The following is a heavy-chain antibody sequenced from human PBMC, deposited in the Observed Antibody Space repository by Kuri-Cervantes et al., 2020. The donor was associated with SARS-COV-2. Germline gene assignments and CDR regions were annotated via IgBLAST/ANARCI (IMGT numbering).Heavy chain of an antibody. CDR1: GFTFSSYS. D-gene: IGHD6-19*01. Sequence: GESLKISCAASGFTFSSYSMNWVRQAPGKGLEWVSYISSSSSTIYYADSVKGRFTISRDNAKNSLYLQMNSLRAEDTAVYYCARGRGYSSAWAKYYFDYWGQGTLVTVSS. J-gene: IGHJ4*02. CDR3: ARGRGYSSAWAKYYFDY. V-gene: IGHV3-48*01. CDR2: ISSSSSTI.